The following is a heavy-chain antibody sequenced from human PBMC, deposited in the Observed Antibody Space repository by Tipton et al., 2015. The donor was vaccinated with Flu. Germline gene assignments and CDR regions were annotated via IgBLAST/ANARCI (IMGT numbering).Heavy chain of an antibody. CDR2: IYYSGST. V-gene: IGHV4-59*12. D-gene: IGHD6-19*01. Sequence: TLSLTCTVSGGSISSYYWSWIRQPPGKGLEWIGYIYYSGSTNYNPSLKSRVTMSVDTSKNQFSLKLSSVTAADTAVYYCARGDSSGCFDYWGQGTLVTVSS. CDR3: ARGDSSGCFDY. J-gene: IGHJ4*02. CDR1: GGSISSYY.